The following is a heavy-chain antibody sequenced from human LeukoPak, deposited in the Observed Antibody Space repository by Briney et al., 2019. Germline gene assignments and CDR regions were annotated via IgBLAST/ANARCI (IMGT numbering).Heavy chain of an antibody. CDR1: GGSISSGGYY. J-gene: IGHJ5*02. D-gene: IGHD3-22*01. CDR2: IYYSGST. V-gene: IGHV4-31*03. CDR3: AINQYYYDSSGYYNWFDP. Sequence: SETLSLTCTVSGGSISSGGYYWSWIRQHPGKGQEWIGYIYYSGSTYYNPSLKSRVTISVDTSKNQFSLKLSSVTAADTAVYYCAINQYYYDSSGYYNWFDPWGQRTPVTVSS.